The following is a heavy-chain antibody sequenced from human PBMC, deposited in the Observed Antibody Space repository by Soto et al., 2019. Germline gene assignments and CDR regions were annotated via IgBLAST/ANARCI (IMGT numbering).Heavy chain of an antibody. D-gene: IGHD6-13*01. V-gene: IGHV1-69*13. J-gene: IGHJ5*02. CDR2: MNPIFGTA. Sequence: GASVKVSCKASGYTFTSYDINWVRQATGQGLEWMGWMNPIFGTANYAQKFQGRVTITADESTSTAYMELSSLRSEDTAVYYCAREQVPAGNWFDPWGQGTLVTVSS. CDR3: AREQVPAGNWFDP. CDR1: GYTFTSYD.